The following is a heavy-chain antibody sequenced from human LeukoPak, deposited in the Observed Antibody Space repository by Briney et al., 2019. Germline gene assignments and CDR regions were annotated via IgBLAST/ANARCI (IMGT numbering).Heavy chain of an antibody. V-gene: IGHV1-69*13. CDR2: IIPIFGTA. Sequence: SVKVSCKASGGTFSSYAISWVRQAPGQGLEWMGGIIPIFGTANYAQKFQGRVTITADESTSTAYMELSSLRSEDTAVYYCARDLVPRYYDYVWGSYQLGYWGQGTLVTVSS. J-gene: IGHJ4*02. CDR3: ARDLVPRYYDYVWGSYQLGY. CDR1: GGTFSSYA. D-gene: IGHD3-16*02.